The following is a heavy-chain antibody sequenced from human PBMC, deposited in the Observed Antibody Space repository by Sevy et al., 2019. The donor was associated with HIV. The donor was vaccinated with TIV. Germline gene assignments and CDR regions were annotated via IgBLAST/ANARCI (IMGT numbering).Heavy chain of an antibody. V-gene: IGHV3-23*01. CDR2: ITGSGGST. Sequence: GGSLRLSCAASGFTFSSFAMNWVRQAPGKGLEWVSAITGSGGSTYYADSVKGRFTISRDNSKNTLYRQMNSLRAEDTAVYYCAKDQSHGYYYDSSGDWGSWGQGTLVTVSS. CDR1: GFTFSSFA. J-gene: IGHJ5*02. D-gene: IGHD3-22*01. CDR3: AKDQSHGYYYDSSGDWGS.